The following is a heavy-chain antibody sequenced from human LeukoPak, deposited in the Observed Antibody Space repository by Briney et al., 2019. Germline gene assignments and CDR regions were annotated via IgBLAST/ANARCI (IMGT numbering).Heavy chain of an antibody. CDR1: GYTFTNYG. CDR3: ARDKQLDWAHYYYYMDV. Sequence: GASVKVSCKASGYTFTNYGISWVRQAPGQGLEWMGWISAYNGNTNYAQKLQGRVTMTTDTSTSTAYMDLSRLRSDDTAVYYCARDKQLDWAHYYYYMDVWGKGTTVTVSS. V-gene: IGHV1-18*01. D-gene: IGHD1-1*01. CDR2: ISAYNGNT. J-gene: IGHJ6*03.